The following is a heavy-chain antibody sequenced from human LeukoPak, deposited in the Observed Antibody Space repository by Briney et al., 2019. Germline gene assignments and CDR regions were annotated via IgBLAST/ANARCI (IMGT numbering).Heavy chain of an antibody. V-gene: IGHV1-18*01. CDR3: ARDMAYYYDSSGYYPIDY. Sequence: ASVKVSCKASGYTFTSYGISWVRQAPGQGLEWMGRISAYNGNTNYAQKLQGRVTMTTDTSTSTAYMELRSLRSDDTAVYYCARDMAYYYDSSGYYPIDYWGQGTLVTVSS. D-gene: IGHD3-22*01. CDR2: ISAYNGNT. CDR1: GYTFTSYG. J-gene: IGHJ4*02.